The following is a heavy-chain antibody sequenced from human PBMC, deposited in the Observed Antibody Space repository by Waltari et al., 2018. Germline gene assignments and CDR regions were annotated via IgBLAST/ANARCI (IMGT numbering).Heavy chain of an antibody. D-gene: IGHD4-17*01. V-gene: IGHV1-8*01. J-gene: IGHJ6*02. CDR1: GYTFTSYD. Sequence: QVQLVQSGAEVKKPGASVKVSCKASGYTFTSYDINWVRQATGQGLAWMGWMNPNSGNTGYAQKFQGRVTMTRNTSISTAYMELSSLRSEDTAVYYCATTVTTYYYYYGMDVWGQGTTVTVSS. CDR3: ATTVTTYYYYYGMDV. CDR2: MNPNSGNT.